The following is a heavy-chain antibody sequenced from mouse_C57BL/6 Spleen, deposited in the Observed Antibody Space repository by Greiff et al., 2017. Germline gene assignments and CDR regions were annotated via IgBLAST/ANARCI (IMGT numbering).Heavy chain of an antibody. J-gene: IGHJ4*01. CDR2: IHPNSGST. D-gene: IGHD2-4*01. Sequence: QVQLQQPGAELVKPGASVKLSCKASGYTFTSYWMHWVKQRPGQGLEWIGMIHPNSGSTNSNEKFKSKATLTVDKSSSTAYMQLSSLTSEDTAIXYCAGDYAPYARDYWGQGTSVTVAS. CDR3: AGDYAPYARDY. CDR1: GYTFTSYW. V-gene: IGHV1-64*01.